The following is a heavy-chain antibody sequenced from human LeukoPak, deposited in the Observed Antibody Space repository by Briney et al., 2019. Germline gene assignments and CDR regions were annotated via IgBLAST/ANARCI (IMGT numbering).Heavy chain of an antibody. D-gene: IGHD6-19*01. CDR3: ARQGVSGGWTTDAFDI. CDR1: GGSIRSYY. Sequence: SETLSLTCTVSGGSIRSYYWSWIRQPPGRGLEWIAYISYSGSTNYNPSLKSRVTISADTSEKQFSLKLSSVTAADTAVYYCARQGVSGGWTTDAFDIWGQGTMVTVSS. V-gene: IGHV4-59*08. J-gene: IGHJ3*02. CDR2: ISYSGST.